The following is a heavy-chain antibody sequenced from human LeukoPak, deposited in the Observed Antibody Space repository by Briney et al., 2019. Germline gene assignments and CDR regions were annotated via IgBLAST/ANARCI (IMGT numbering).Heavy chain of an antibody. V-gene: IGHV3-33*01. CDR1: GFTFSNYG. CDR3: ARESAAVNSPGGGQNWFDP. CDR2: IWYDGSNK. J-gene: IGHJ5*02. Sequence: PGRSLRLSCAASGFTFSNYGMHWVRQAPGKGLEWVAVIWYDGSNKYYVDSVKGRFTISRDNSKNTLYLQMNSLRAEDTAVYYCARESAAVNSPGGGQNWFDPWGQGTLVTVSS. D-gene: IGHD4-23*01.